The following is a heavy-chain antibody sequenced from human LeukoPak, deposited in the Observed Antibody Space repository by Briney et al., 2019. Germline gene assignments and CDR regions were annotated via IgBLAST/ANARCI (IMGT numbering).Heavy chain of an antibody. V-gene: IGHV1-2*02. J-gene: IGHJ4*02. Sequence: ASVKVSCKASGYTFTGYYMHWVRQAPGQGLEWMGWINPNTGGTNYAQNLQDRVTMTSDASISTAYMDLSRLTSDDTAVYYCARSQYDVLTGSPDYWGQGTLVTVSS. CDR3: ARSQYDVLTGSPDY. D-gene: IGHD3-9*01. CDR1: GYTFTGYY. CDR2: INPNTGGT.